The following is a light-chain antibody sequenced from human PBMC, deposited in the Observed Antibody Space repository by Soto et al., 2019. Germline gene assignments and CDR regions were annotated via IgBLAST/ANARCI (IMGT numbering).Light chain of an antibody. CDR2: GNN. Sequence: SVLTQPPSVSGAPGQRVTIPCAGSSSNIGAEFDVHWYRQLPGRAPKLLIFGNNNRPSGVPDRFSGSKSGTSASLAITGLQSEDEADYFCQSYDNTLSAYVFGGGTKLTVL. J-gene: IGLJ2*01. V-gene: IGLV1-40*01. CDR3: QSYDNTLSAYV. CDR1: SSNIGAEFD.